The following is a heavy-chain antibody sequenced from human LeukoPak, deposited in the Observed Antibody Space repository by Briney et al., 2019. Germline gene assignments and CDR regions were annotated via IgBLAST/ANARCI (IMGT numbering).Heavy chain of an antibody. CDR3: ARGLHSSYYGYGMDF. Sequence: ASVKVSCKVSGGPFSGHGISWVRQAPGEGLGWMGGITAIYETTNYAERFQGRVTMTADESTSTFYMELSSLRSEDTAVYYCARGLHSSYYGYGMDFWGQGTTVTVSS. CDR1: GGPFSGHG. CDR2: ITAIYETT. D-gene: IGHD4-11*01. J-gene: IGHJ6*02. V-gene: IGHV1-69*13.